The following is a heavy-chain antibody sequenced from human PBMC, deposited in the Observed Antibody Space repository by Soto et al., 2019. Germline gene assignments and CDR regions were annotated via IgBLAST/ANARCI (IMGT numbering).Heavy chain of an antibody. V-gene: IGHV3-30*18. CDR2: ISYDSSNE. CDR1: GFIFSNYG. D-gene: IGHD3-10*01. Sequence: GGSLRLSCAASGFIFSNYGLHWVRQAPGKGLEWVAVISYDSSNEYYSASVKGRFTISRDNSKNTLYLQMNSLRGDDTAVYYCAKDIALVRGVIIDMDVWGQGTTVTVSS. CDR3: AKDIALVRGVIIDMDV. J-gene: IGHJ6*02.